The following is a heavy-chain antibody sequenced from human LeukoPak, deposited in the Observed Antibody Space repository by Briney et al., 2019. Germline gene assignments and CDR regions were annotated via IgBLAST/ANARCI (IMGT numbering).Heavy chain of an antibody. CDR3: ARDSVVGVATWDY. CDR1: GFTLSSYA. V-gene: IGHV3-30*02. J-gene: IGHJ4*02. D-gene: IGHD2-15*01. CDR2: IRYDGSNK. Sequence: GGSLRLSCAASGFTLSSYAMHWVRQAPGKGLEWVAFIRYDGSNKYYADSVKGRFTISRDNSKNTLYLQMNSLRVEDTAFYYCARDSVVGVATWDYWGQGTLVTVSS.